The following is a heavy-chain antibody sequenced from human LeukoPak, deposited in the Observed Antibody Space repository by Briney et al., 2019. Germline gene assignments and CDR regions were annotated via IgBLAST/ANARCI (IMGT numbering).Heavy chain of an antibody. CDR3: ARGSRPMVRGGFDY. CDR2: VYRSGST. J-gene: IGHJ4*02. D-gene: IGHD3-10*01. CDR1: GYSISSGYY. Sequence: SETLSLTCTVSGYSISSGYYWGWIRQPPGKGLEWIASVYRSGSTFHSPSLQSRVSISMDTSKNQFSLDLISVIAADTAVYYCARGSRPMVRGGFDYWGQGILVTVSS. V-gene: IGHV4-38-2*02.